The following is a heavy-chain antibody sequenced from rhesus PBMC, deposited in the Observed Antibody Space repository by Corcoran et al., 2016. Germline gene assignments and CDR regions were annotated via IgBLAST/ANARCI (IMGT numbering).Heavy chain of an antibody. J-gene: IGHJ4*01. CDR3: ARRYCSSTYCSSGSSRFDY. V-gene: IGHV4-122*02. CDR2: ITCSGSA. D-gene: IGHD2-15*01. Sequence: QVQLQESGPGLVKPSETLSLTCAVSGGSIRSGSYYLSWIRLPPGTGPAGVWYITCSGSASYDPSLKSRVTISSDTSKHQFSLKLSSVTAAYTAVYYCARRYCSSTYCSSGSSRFDYWGQGVLVTVSS. CDR1: GGSIRSGSYY.